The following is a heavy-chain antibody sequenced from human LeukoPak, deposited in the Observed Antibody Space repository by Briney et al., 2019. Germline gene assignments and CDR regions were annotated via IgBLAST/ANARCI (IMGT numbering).Heavy chain of an antibody. D-gene: IGHD2-8*01. CDR1: GGSISSSSYY. J-gene: IGHJ6*03. CDR2: IYYSGST. V-gene: IGHV4-39*01. Sequence: PSETLSLTCTVSGGSISSSSYYWGWIRQPPGKGLEWIGSIYYSGSTYYNPSLKSRVTISVDTSKNQFSLKLSSVTAADTAVYYCASYCTNGVCYTPDTYYYYYMDVWGKGTTVTVSS. CDR3: ASYCTNGVCYTPDTYYYYYMDV.